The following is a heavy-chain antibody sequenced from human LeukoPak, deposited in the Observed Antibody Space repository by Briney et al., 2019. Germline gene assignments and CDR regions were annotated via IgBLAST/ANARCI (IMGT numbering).Heavy chain of an antibody. J-gene: IGHJ3*02. V-gene: IGHV3-64*01. CDR1: GFTFSSYA. CDR2: ISSNGGST. CDR3: ARGGGLGAFDI. D-gene: IGHD3-16*01. Sequence: PAGSLRLSCAVSGFTFSSYAMHWVRQAPGKGLEYVSAISSNGGSTYYANSVKGRFTISRDNSKNTLYLQMGSLRAEDMAVYYCARGGGLGAFDIWGQGTMVTVSS.